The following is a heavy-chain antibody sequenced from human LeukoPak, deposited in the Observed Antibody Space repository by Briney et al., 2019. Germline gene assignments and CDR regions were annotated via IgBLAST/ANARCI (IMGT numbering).Heavy chain of an antibody. D-gene: IGHD3-22*01. V-gene: IGHV4-30-4*01. J-gene: IGHJ3*02. CDR1: GGSISSGGYY. CDR2: IYYSGST. Sequence: SQTLSLTCTVSGGSISSGGYYWSWIRQPPGKGLEWIGYIYYSGSTYYNPSLKSRVTISVDTSKNQFSLKLSSVTAADTAVYYCARVVTMIVVAPYDAFDIWGQGTMVTVSS. CDR3: ARVVTMIVVAPYDAFDI.